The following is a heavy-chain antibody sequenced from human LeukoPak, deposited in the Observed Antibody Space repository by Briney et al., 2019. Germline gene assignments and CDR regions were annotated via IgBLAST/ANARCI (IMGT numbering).Heavy chain of an antibody. CDR3: AKARGSEIAAATNY. D-gene: IGHD6-13*01. J-gene: IGHJ4*02. V-gene: IGHV3-23*01. Sequence: GASLRLSCAASGFTFSSYAMSWVRRAPGKGLEWVSVISGSGASTYYADSVKGRFTISRDNSNNTMYLQMNSLRAEDTAVYYCAKARGSEIAAATNYWGQGALVTVSS. CDR1: GFTFSSYA. CDR2: ISGSGAST.